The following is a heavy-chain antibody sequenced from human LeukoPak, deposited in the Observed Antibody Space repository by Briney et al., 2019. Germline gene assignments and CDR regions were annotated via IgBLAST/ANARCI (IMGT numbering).Heavy chain of an antibody. Sequence: GRSLRLSCAASGFTFSSYGMHWVRQAPGKGLEWVAVIWYDGSNKYYADSVKGRFTISRDNSKNTLYLQMNSLRAEDTAVYYCARGGWLGSDFVLDHWGQGTLVTVSS. CDR2: IWYDGSNK. CDR3: ARGGWLGSDFVLDH. J-gene: IGHJ4*02. V-gene: IGHV3-33*01. CDR1: GFTFSSYG. D-gene: IGHD5-12*01.